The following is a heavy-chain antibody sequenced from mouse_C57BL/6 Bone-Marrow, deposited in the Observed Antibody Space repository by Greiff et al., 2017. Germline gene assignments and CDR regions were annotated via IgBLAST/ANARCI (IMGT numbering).Heavy chain of an antibody. CDR2: IHPSDSDT. Sequence: QVQLQQSGAELVKPGASVKVSCKASGYTFTSYWMHWVKQRPGQGLEWIGRIHPSDSDTNYNQKFKGKATLTVDKSSSTAYMQLSSLTSEDSAVYYCARYYGKYVGVWVAYWGQGTLVTVSA. CDR1: GYTFTSYW. D-gene: IGHD2-1*01. CDR3: ARYYGKYVGVWVAY. V-gene: IGHV1-74*01. J-gene: IGHJ3*01.